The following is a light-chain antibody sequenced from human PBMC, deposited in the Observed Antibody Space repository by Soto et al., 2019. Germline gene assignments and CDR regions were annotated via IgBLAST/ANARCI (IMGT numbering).Light chain of an antibody. CDR2: STS. CDR1: TGAVTSGYY. J-gene: IGLJ2*01. V-gene: IGLV7-43*01. Sequence: QAVVTQEPSLTVSPGGTVTLTCASSTGAVTSGYYPNWFQQRPGQAPRALTNSTSNKHSWTPARFSGSLLGGKAALTLSGVQPEDEAEYYCLLYYGGAQLGVFGGGTQLTVL. CDR3: LLYYGGAQLGV.